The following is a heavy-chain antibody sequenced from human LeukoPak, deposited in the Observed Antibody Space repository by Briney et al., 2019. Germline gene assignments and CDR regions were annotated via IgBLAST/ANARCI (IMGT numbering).Heavy chain of an antibody. V-gene: IGHV3-48*03. CDR1: GFTFSSYE. Sequence: GGSLRLSCAAPGFTFSSYEMNWVRQAPGKGLEWVSHISSSGTAMYYADSVKGRFTISRDNAKNSLFLQMNSLRAEDTAVYYCARSFDIWGQGTMATVSP. CDR3: ARSFDI. CDR2: ISSSGTAM. J-gene: IGHJ3*02.